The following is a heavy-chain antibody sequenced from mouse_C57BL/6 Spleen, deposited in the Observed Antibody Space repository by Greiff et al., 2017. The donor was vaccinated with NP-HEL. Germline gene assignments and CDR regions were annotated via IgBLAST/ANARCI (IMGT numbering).Heavy chain of an antibody. CDR2: ISDGGSYT. CDR1: GFTFSSYA. CDR3: ARLCYGNPYYFDY. Sequence: EVMLVESGGGLVKPGGSLKLSCAASGFTFSSYAMSWVRQTPEKRLEWVATISDGGSYTYYPDNVKGRFTISRDNAKNNLYLQMSHLKSEDTAMYYCARLCYGNPYYFDYWGQGTTLTVSS. J-gene: IGHJ2*01. V-gene: IGHV5-4*03. D-gene: IGHD2-1*01.